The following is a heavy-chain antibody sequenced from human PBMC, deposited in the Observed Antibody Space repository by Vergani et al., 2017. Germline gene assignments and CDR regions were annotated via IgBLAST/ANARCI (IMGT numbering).Heavy chain of an antibody. CDR3: TRGDMVRGVDFDY. CDR1: GFPFTNYY. CDR2: INTSDGGS. V-gene: IGHV1-46*03. D-gene: IGHD3-10*01. Sequence: QVQLVQSGAEVKKPGASVKVSCKASGFPFTNYYIHWVRQAPGQGLEWVGIINTSDGGSSYGQKFQGRVSMTRDASTSTVYMELSNVRPDDAALYYCTRGDMVRGVDFDYWGQGTLVTVSS. J-gene: IGHJ4*02.